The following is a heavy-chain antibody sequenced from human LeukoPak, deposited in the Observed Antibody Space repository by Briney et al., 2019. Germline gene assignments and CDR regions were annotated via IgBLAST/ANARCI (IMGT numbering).Heavy chain of an antibody. J-gene: IGHJ4*02. CDR2: IYTSGST. V-gene: IGHV4-4*07. Sequence: SETPSLTCTVSGGSISSYYWSWIRQPAGKGLEWIGRIYTSGSTNYNPSLKSRVTMSVDTSKNQFSLKLSSVTAADTAVYYCARDHCSGGSCYSHYFDYWGQGTLVTVSS. CDR1: GGSISSYY. D-gene: IGHD2-15*01. CDR3: ARDHCSGGSCYSHYFDY.